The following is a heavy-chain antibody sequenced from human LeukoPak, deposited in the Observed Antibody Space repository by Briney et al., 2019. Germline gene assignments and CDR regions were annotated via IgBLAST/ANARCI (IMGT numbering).Heavy chain of an antibody. D-gene: IGHD6-13*01. J-gene: IGHJ4*02. V-gene: IGHV4-31*03. CDR3: ARDQTAAGSRLEY. CDR2: THHSGST. Sequence: KSSETLSLTCSVSGGSISSGGYYWSWIRQHPGKGLEWIGYTHHSGSTYYNPSLKSRVTISVDTSKNQFSLKVSSVTAADTAVYYCARDQTAAGSRLEYWGQGTLVTVSS. CDR1: GGSISSGGYY.